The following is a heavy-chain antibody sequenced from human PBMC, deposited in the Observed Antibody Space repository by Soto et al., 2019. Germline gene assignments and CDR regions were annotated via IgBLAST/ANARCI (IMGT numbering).Heavy chain of an antibody. V-gene: IGHV3-23*01. CDR3: AKTGPYCGGDCSRYFYGMDV. CDR1: GFAFRTYA. Sequence: GSLRLSGAASGFAFRTYAMAWVRQAPGKGLEWVSGIWGSGDRTFYADSVKGRFTISRDNSRNTLYLQMYSLTAEDTALYYCAKTGPYCGGDCSRYFYGMDVWGQGTTVTVSS. CDR2: IWGSGDRT. J-gene: IGHJ6*02. D-gene: IGHD2-21*02.